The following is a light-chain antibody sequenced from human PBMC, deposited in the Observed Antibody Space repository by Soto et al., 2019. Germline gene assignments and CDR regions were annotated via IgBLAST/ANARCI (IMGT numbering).Light chain of an antibody. Sequence: QSVLTQPPSVSAAPGQKVTISCSGSRSNIGNNYVSWYQQLPGTAPKLLIFDNSQRPSGIPDRFSGSKSGTSATLGITGLQTGDEAGYLCATWDSGLNAVVFGGGTKLTVL. J-gene: IGLJ2*01. V-gene: IGLV1-51*01. CDR1: RSNIGNNY. CDR2: DNS. CDR3: ATWDSGLNAVV.